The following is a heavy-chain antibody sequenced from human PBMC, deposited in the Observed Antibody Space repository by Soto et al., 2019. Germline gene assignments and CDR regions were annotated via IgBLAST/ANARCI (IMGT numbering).Heavy chain of an antibody. CDR3: ARTAAVPNSLRSRYFFDY. J-gene: IGHJ4*02. Sequence: SETLSLTCSVSGGSVSDKTYYWSWIRQPPGKRLEWIGYVYYSGTTNYNPSLKSRVTISVDLSKSQFSLRLSSVTTADTALYYCARTAAVPNSLRSRYFFDYWGQGTLVTVSS. D-gene: IGHD6-25*01. CDR1: GGSVSDKTYY. V-gene: IGHV4-61*01. CDR2: VYYSGTT.